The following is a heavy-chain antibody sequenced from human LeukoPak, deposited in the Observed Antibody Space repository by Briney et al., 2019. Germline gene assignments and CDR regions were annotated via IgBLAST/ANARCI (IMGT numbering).Heavy chain of an antibody. V-gene: IGHV4-59*12. Sequence: SETLSLTCTVSGGSLSSYYWSWIRQPPGKGLEWIGYIYYSGSTNYNPSLKSRVTISVDTSENQFSLRLNSVTASDTAVYYCATRDGLTQWGQGTLVTVSS. CDR3: ATRDGLTQ. CDR1: GGSLSSYY. J-gene: IGHJ4*02. CDR2: IYYSGST. D-gene: IGHD2-15*01.